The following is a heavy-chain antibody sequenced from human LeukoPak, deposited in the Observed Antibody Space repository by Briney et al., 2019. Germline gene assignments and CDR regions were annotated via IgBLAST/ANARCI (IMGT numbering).Heavy chain of an antibody. CDR1: GFTFSSYA. D-gene: IGHD3-10*01. Sequence: PGGSLRLSCAASGFTFSSYAMSWVRQAPGKGLEWVSAISGSGGSTYYADSVKGRFTISRDNSKNTLYLQMNSLRAEDTAVYYCAKGAYGSGSYYKNYFDYWGQGTLVTVSS. J-gene: IGHJ4*02. CDR2: ISGSGGST. V-gene: IGHV3-23*01. CDR3: AKGAYGSGSYYKNYFDY.